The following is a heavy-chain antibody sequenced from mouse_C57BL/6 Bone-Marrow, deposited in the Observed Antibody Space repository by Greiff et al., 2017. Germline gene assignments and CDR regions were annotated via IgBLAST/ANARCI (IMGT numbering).Heavy chain of an antibody. CDR2: IYPGSGNT. J-gene: IGHJ3*01. D-gene: IGHD2-2*01. CDR1: GYSFTSYY. Sequence: QVHVKQSGPELVKPGASVKISCKASGYSFTSYYIHWVKQRPGQGLEWIGWIYPGSGNTKYNEKFKGKATLTADTSSSTAYMQLSSLTSEDSAVYYCARERRGLYGYAWFAYWGQGTLVTVSA. V-gene: IGHV1-66*01. CDR3: ARERRGLYGYAWFAY.